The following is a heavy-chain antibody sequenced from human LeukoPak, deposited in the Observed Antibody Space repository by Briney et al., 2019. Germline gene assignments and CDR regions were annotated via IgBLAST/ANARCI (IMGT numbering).Heavy chain of an antibody. CDR1: GFTVSDSH. V-gene: IGHV3-53*01. J-gene: IGHJ4*02. CDR3: ATLLPASRHYFQN. Sequence: GGSLRLSCAASGFTVSDSHMSWVRQAPGMGLEWVSVIYGAGATYYADSVKGRFTISRDNSKNTLYLQMTSLRVEDTAFYYCATLLPASRHYFQNWGQGALVTVSS. CDR2: IYGAGAT. D-gene: IGHD2-15*01.